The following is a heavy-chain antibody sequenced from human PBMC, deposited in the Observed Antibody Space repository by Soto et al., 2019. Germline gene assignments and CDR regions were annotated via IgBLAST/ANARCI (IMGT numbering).Heavy chain of an antibody. Sequence: EVQLLESGGGLIQPGGSLRLSCATSAFSFSIYAMTWVRLAPGKGLEWVSGIPSGGSATYYAAPVKGRFTISRDDSKNTLYLQMNSLRAEDTAVYYCAKVNLPGGSYSAFDSWGQGTLVTVSS. J-gene: IGHJ4*02. D-gene: IGHD1-26*01. CDR2: IPSGGSAT. CDR1: AFSFSIYA. CDR3: AKVNLPGGSYSAFDS. V-gene: IGHV3-23*01.